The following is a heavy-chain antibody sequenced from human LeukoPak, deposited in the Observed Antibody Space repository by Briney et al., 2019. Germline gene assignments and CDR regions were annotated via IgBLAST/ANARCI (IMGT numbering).Heavy chain of an antibody. D-gene: IGHD3-10*02. J-gene: IGHJ3*02. CDR2: INTYGST. V-gene: IGHV4-4*07. CDR1: GGSFSSYY. CDR3: ATSGVRGSDAFDI. Sequence: SETLSLTCTVSGGSFSSYYWTWIRQPAGKGLEWIGRINTYGSTNYNPSLKSPVTMPVDTSKNQFSLRLSSVTAADTAVYYCATSGVRGSDAFDIWGQGTMVTVSS.